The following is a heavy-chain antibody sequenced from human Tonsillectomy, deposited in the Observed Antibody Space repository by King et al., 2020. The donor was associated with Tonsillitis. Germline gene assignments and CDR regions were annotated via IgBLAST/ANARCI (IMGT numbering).Heavy chain of an antibody. Sequence: VQLVESGGGVNKPGGSLRLSCTASGFTFRSYNMNWVRQAPGKGLEWVSSIKRSSSCINYADSFKGRFTITRDNANNSHYMKLNSLRAEDTAVYYCARDLSEEVLRIFEWFPYFDYWGQGTLVTVSS. D-gene: IGHD3-3*01. CDR3: ARDLSEEVLRIFEWFPYFDY. CDR2: IKRSSSCI. CDR1: GFTFRSYN. V-gene: IGHV3-21*01. J-gene: IGHJ4*02.